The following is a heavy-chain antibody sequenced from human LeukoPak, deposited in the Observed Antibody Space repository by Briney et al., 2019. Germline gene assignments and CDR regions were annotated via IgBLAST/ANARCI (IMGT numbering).Heavy chain of an antibody. D-gene: IGHD5-18*01. CDR1: GGSISSGSYY. V-gene: IGHV4-61*02. Sequence: SQTLSLTCTVSGGSISSGSYYWSWIRQPAGKGLEFIGRFFTSGTSGTTNYNPSLKSRVTMSLDTSKNQFSLKLSSVTAADTAEYYCARDLGGYSDGSYYYYMDVWGKGTTVTVSS. J-gene: IGHJ6*03. CDR2: FFTSGTSGTT. CDR3: ARDLGGYSDGSYYYYMDV.